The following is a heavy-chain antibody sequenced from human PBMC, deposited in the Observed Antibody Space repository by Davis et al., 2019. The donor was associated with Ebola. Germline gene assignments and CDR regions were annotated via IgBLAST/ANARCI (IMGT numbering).Heavy chain of an antibody. J-gene: IGHJ6*02. V-gene: IGHV4-59*11. D-gene: IGHD3-3*01. CDR1: GGSISSHY. Sequence: PSETLSLTCTVSGGSISSHYWSWIRQPPGKGLEWIGYIYYSGSTNYNPSLKSRVTISVDTSKNQFSLKLSYVTAADTAVYYCASSPRSYDFWSGYYYHYGMDVWGQGTTVTVSS. CDR3: ASSPRSYDFWSGYYYHYGMDV. CDR2: IYYSGST.